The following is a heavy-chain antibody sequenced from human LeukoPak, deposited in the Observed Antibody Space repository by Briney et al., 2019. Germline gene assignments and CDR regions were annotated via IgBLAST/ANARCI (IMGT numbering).Heavy chain of an antibody. CDR1: GFIFGDHY. CDR3: AKDSDMDV. CDR2: SRNKANSYTT. Sequence: GGSLRLSCAASGFIFGDHYMDWFRQTPGKGLEWIGRSRNKANSYTTEYAASVQGRFIISRDNSKNLVSLQMNGLKTEDTAVYYCAKDSDMDVWGKGTTVTVSS. V-gene: IGHV3-72*01. J-gene: IGHJ6*03.